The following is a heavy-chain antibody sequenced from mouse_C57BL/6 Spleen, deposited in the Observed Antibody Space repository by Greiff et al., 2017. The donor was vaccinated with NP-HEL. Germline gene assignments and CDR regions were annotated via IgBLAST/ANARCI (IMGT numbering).Heavy chain of an antibody. J-gene: IGHJ1*03. CDR1: GYTFTSYW. CDR2: INPSNGGT. D-gene: IGHD2-4*01. CDR3: ARFDYEYWYFDV. V-gene: IGHV1-53*01. Sequence: VKLLESGTELVKPGASVKLSCKASGYTFTSYWMHWVKQRPGQGLEWIGNINPSNGGTNYNEKFKSKATLTVDKSSSTAYMQLSSLTSEDSAVYYCARFDYEYWYFDVWGTGTTVTVSS.